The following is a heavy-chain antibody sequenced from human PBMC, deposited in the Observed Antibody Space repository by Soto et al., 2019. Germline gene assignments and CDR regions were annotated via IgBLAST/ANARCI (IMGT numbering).Heavy chain of an antibody. D-gene: IGHD1-7*01. V-gene: IGHV1-18*01. CDR2: ISGYNGDT. Sequence: QGKLVQSGAEVKKPGASVKVSCKASGYTFTRYGISWVRQAPGQGLEWMGWISGYNGDTNYAQKLKGRVTMTIDTTTSTAYREVRSLTSDDAAVYYCAKNGKLLYYYYGMDVWGQGTTVTVSS. J-gene: IGHJ6*02. CDR3: AKNGKLLYYYYGMDV. CDR1: GYTFTRYG.